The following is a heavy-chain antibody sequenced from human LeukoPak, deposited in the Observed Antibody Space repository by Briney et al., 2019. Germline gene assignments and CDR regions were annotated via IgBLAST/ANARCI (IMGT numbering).Heavy chain of an antibody. CDR3: ARARVGYCSGGSCYGWFDP. CDR1: GDSISTSSYY. Sequence: NTSETLSLTCSVSGDSISTSSYYWGWIRQPPGKGLEWIGTIYYSGSTYYNPSLTSRVTISVDTSKNQFSLKLSSVTAADTAVYYCARARVGYCSGGSCYGWFDPWGQGTLVTVSS. CDR2: IYYSGST. V-gene: IGHV4-39*07. J-gene: IGHJ5*02. D-gene: IGHD2-15*01.